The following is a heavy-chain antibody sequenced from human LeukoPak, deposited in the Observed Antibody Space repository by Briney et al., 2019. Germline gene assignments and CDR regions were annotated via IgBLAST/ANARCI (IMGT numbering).Heavy chain of an antibody. CDR3: ARGIRFLEWLPTTTNWFDP. V-gene: IGHV4-61*01. J-gene: IGHJ5*02. CDR1: GGSVSSGSYY. Sequence: PSETLSLTCTVSGGSVSSGSYYWSWIRQPPGKGLEWIGYIYYSGSTNYNPSLKSRVTISVDTSENQFSLKLSSVTAADTAVYYCARGIRFLEWLPTTTNWFDPWGQGTLVTVSS. D-gene: IGHD3-3*01. CDR2: IYYSGST.